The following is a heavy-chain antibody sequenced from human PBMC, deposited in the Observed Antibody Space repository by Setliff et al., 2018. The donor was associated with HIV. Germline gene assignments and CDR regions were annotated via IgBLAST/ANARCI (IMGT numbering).Heavy chain of an antibody. CDR3: ARDGFWSGYDIAPFDI. D-gene: IGHD3-3*01. V-gene: IGHV3-74*01. Sequence: PGGSLRLSCAASGFTFSTYSMHWVRQAPGKGLVWVSHINSDGSSTSYVDSVKGRFTISRDNAKNTLYLQMNSLRAEDTAVYYCARDGFWSGYDIAPFDIWGQGTMVTVSS. CDR1: GFTFSTYS. CDR2: INSDGSST. J-gene: IGHJ3*02.